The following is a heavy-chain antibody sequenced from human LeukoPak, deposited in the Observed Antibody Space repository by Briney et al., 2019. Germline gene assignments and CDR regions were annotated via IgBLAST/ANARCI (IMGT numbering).Heavy chain of an antibody. CDR1: GFTFSSYG. V-gene: IGHV3-30*03. J-gene: IGHJ6*03. CDR2: ISYDGSNK. Sequence: GGSLRLSCAASGFTFSSYGMHWVRQAPGKGLEWVAVISYDGSNKYYADSVKGRFTISRDNSKNTLYLQMNSLRAEDTAVYYCASQGATPTDYSYYYYMDVWGKGTTVTVSS. D-gene: IGHD1-26*01. CDR3: ASQGATPTDYSYYYYMDV.